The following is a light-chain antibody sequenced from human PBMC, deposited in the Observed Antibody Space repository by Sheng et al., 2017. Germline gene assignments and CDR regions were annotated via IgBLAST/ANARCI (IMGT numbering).Light chain of an antibody. J-gene: IGKJ1*01. CDR1: QNIKYY. V-gene: IGKV1-39*01. CDR3: QQSYTTPT. Sequence: DIQMTQSPSSLSASVGDRVTITCRASQNIKYYLNWYQQKPGEAPKLLIFSASRLQSGVPSRFTGRGSGTDFTLSISSLQPEDFATYFCQQSYTTPTFGQGTKVDIK. CDR2: SAS.